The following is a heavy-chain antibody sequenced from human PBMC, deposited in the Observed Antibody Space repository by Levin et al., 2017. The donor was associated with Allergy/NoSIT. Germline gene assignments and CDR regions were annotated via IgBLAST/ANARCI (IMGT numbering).Heavy chain of an antibody. CDR3: ARDRVYSSGWLHEFDP. Sequence: LSLTCAASGFTFSSYEMNWVRQAPGKGLEWVSYISSSGSTIYYADSVKGRFTISRDNAKNSLYLQMNSLRAEDTAVYYCARDRVYSSGWLHEFDPWGQGTLVTVSS. V-gene: IGHV3-48*03. J-gene: IGHJ5*02. CDR1: GFTFSSYE. D-gene: IGHD6-19*01. CDR2: ISSSGSTI.